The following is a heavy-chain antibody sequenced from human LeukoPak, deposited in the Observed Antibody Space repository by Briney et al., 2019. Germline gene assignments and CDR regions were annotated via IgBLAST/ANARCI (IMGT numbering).Heavy chain of an antibody. J-gene: IGHJ4*02. Sequence: SETLPLTCTVSSRSISGYYGSWIRQPPGGGREWIGIICGSGSTRYNPSLMIRVTISFDTYKNQFSLILRSVTAADAAVYYCGRHGRNGGRYNDFDYWGQGTLVTVSS. D-gene: IGHD2-15*01. CDR3: GRHGRNGGRYNDFDY. V-gene: IGHV4-59*08. CDR2: ICGSGST. CDR1: SRSISGYY.